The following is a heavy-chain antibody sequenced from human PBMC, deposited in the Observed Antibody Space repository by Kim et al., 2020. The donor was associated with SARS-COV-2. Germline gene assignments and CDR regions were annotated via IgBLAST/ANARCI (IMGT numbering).Heavy chain of an antibody. J-gene: IGHJ4*02. Sequence: GGSLRLSCAASGFTFDDYAMHWVRQAPGKGLEWVSLISGDGGSTYYADSVKGRFTISRDNSKNSLYLQMNSLRTEDTALYYCAKDLQLYSHYDFWSGSTPGFDYWGQGTLVTVSS. CDR3: AKDLQLYSHYDFWSGSTPGFDY. CDR2: ISGDGGST. V-gene: IGHV3-43*02. D-gene: IGHD3-3*01. CDR1: GFTFDDYA.